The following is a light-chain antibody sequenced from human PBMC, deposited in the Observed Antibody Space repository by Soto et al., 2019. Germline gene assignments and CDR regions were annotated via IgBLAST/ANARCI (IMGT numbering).Light chain of an antibody. V-gene: IGKV3-11*01. CDR1: QSVSSH. J-gene: IGKJ2*01. CDR3: QQRSNWPPGYT. CDR2: DTF. Sequence: ELVLTQSPATLSLSPGERATLSCRASQSVSSHLAWYQQKPGQAPRLLMYDTFNRATGIPARFNGSGSGTDFTLTISSLETQDFAVYYCQQRSNWPPGYTFGQGTKLEIK.